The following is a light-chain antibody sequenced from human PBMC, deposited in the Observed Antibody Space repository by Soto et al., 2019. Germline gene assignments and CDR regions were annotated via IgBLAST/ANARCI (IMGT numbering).Light chain of an antibody. CDR1: RTISSW. J-gene: IGKJ1*01. V-gene: IGKV1-5*01. CDR3: QQYNSYWT. Sequence: DIQMTQSPSTLSASVGDRVTITCRASRTISSWLAWYQQKPGKAPKLLIYDASSLESGVPSRFSGSGSGTEFTLTISSLRPDDFATYYCQQYNSYWTFGQGTKVDIK. CDR2: DAS.